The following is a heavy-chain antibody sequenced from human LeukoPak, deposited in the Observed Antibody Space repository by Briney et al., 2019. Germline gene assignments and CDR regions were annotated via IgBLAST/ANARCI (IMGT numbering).Heavy chain of an antibody. D-gene: IGHD6-13*01. CDR1: GFTFSSYW. CDR2: INSDGSST. Sequence: PGGSLRLSCAASGFTFSSYWMPWVRQAPGKGLVWVSRINSDGSSTSYADSVKGRFTISRDNAKNTLYLQMNSLRAEDTAVYYCARVTSGIAAAGTFSWGQGTLVTVSS. CDR3: ARVTSGIAAAGTFS. J-gene: IGHJ5*02. V-gene: IGHV3-74*01.